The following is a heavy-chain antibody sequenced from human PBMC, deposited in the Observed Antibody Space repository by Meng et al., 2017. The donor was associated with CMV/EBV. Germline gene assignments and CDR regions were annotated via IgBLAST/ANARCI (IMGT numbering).Heavy chain of an antibody. CDR1: GGSFSGYY. CDR3: ARGPTYYYYYGLDV. Sequence: SETLSLTCAVYGGSFSGYYWSWIRQPPGKGLEWIGEINHSGSTNYNPSLKSRDTISVDTSKNQFSLKLSSVTAADTAVYYCARGPTYYYYYGLDVWGQGTTVTVSS. J-gene: IGHJ6*02. V-gene: IGHV4-34*01. CDR2: INHSGST.